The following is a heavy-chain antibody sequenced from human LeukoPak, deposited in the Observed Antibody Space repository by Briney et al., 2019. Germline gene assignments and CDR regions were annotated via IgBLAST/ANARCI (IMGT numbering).Heavy chain of an antibody. Sequence: GGSLRLSCAASGFTFSSYAMNWVRQAPGKGLEWVSTISGSGGTTYYADSVKGRFTISRDNSKNTLYLQMNSLRAEDTAVYYCAKDNGPLYGAYIWGQGTMVTVSS. V-gene: IGHV3-23*01. CDR2: ISGSGGTT. J-gene: IGHJ3*02. CDR1: GFTFSSYA. D-gene: IGHD4-17*01. CDR3: AKDNGPLYGAYI.